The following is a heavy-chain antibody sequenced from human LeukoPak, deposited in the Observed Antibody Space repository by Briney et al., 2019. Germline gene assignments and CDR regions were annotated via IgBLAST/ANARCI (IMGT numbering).Heavy chain of an antibody. D-gene: IGHD3-3*01. J-gene: IGHJ4*02. CDR3: AKDFRVVPTYYFDY. CDR1: GFTFSSYG. CDR2: ISYDGSNK. V-gene: IGHV3-30*18. Sequence: GGSLRLSCAASGFTFSSYGMHWVRQAPGKGLEWVAVISYDGSNKYYADSVKGRFTISRDNSKNTLFLQMSSLRAEDTAVYYCAKDFRVVPTYYFDYWGQGTLVTVSS.